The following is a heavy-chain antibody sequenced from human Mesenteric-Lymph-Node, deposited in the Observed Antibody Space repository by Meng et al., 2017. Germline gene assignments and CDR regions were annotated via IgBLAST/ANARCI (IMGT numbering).Heavy chain of an antibody. CDR1: GYTFTTFG. J-gene: IGHJ4*02. D-gene: IGHD6-19*01. CDR3: ARATVPGASYDL. V-gene: IGHV1-18*01. Sequence: QVHLVQSGAEWKQPGACVKGSCKASGYTFTTFGITWVRQAPGQGLEWMGWSNAHNGNINYAQKFLGRVTMTPDTSTSTVYMELRSLRSDDTAVYYCARATVPGASYDLWGQGTLVTVSS. CDR2: SNAHNGNI.